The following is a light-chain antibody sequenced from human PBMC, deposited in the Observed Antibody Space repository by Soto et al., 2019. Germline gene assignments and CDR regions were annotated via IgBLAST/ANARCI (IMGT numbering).Light chain of an antibody. CDR1: QSVSSSY. V-gene: IGKV3-20*01. CDR3: QQYGTSQWT. J-gene: IGKJ1*01. CDR2: GAF. Sequence: EIVLTQSPGTLSLSPGERAALSCRASQSVSSSYLAWYQQKPGQAPRLLIYGAFNRATGIPDRFSGSGSGTDFTLTFSRLEPEDFAVFYCQQYGTSQWTFGQGTKVDIK.